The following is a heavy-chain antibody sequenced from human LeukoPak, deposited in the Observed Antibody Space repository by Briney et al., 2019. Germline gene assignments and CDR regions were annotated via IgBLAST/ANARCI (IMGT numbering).Heavy chain of an antibody. CDR2: IKSSNT. V-gene: IGHV4-61*02. CDR1: GGSISSDRFY. J-gene: IGHJ4*02. CDR3: ARVPDWTYVPDF. Sequence: SETLSHTCTVSGGSISSDRFYWTWVRQPAGKGLEWIGRIKSSNTNYNPSLKSRVSISLDTSTNQFSLKLSSLTAADTAVYYCARVPDWTYVPDFWGQATLVTVSS. D-gene: IGHD3-16*01.